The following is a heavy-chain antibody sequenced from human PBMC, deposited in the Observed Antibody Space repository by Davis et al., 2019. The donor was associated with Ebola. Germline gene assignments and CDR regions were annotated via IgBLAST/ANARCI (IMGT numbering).Heavy chain of an antibody. CDR2: MNPNSGNT. CDR3: ARRDTAMGRSDY. CDR1: GYTFTSYD. Sequence: ASVKVSCKASGYTFTSYDINWVRQATGQGLEWMGWMNPNSGNTGYAQKFQGRVTMTRNTSISTAYMELSSLRSEDTAVYYCARRDTAMGRSDYWGQGTLVTVSS. V-gene: IGHV1-8*01. D-gene: IGHD5-18*01. J-gene: IGHJ4*02.